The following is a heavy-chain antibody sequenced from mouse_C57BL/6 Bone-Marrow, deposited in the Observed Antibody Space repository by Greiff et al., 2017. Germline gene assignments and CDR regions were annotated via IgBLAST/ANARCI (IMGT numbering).Heavy chain of an antibody. D-gene: IGHD1-1*01. CDR2: ISNGGGST. CDR1: GFTFSDYY. V-gene: IGHV5-12*01. Sequence: EVMLVESGGGLVQPGGSLKLSCAASGFTFSDYYMYWVRQTPEKRLEWVAYISNGGGSTYYPDTVKGRFTISRDNAKNTLYLQMSRLKSEDTAMYYCARHGYYGSTSWFAYWGQGTLVTVSA. J-gene: IGHJ3*01. CDR3: ARHGYYGSTSWFAY.